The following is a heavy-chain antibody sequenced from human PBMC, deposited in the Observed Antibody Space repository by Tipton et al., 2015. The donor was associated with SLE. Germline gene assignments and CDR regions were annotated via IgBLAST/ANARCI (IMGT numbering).Heavy chain of an antibody. CDR1: GYTFTSYG. D-gene: IGHD3-10*01. CDR3: ARLSNYGSRTHSGADYFHP. Sequence: QLVQSGAEVKKPGASVKVSCKASGYTFTSYGLSWVRQAPGQGLEWMGWISAYNGNTKYAQTFQDRVTMTTDTSTSTAYMELRSLRSGDTAVYYCARLSNYGSRTHSGADYFHPWGQGILVTVSA. V-gene: IGHV1-18*01. CDR2: ISAYNGNT. J-gene: IGHJ1*01.